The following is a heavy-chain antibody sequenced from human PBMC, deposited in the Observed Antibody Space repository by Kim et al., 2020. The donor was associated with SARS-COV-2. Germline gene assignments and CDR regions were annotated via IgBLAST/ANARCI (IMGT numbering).Heavy chain of an antibody. CDR1: GYTFTSYA. J-gene: IGHJ6*02. D-gene: IGHD1-26*01. V-gene: IGHV1-3*01. CDR2: INAGNGNT. Sequence: ASVKVSCKASGYTFTSYAMHWVRQAPGQRLESMGWINAGNGNTKYSQKFQGRVTITRDTSASTAYMELSSLRSADTAVYYCARLVGATTGSGYYYNYGMDVWGQGTTVTVSS. CDR3: ARLVGATTGSGYYYNYGMDV.